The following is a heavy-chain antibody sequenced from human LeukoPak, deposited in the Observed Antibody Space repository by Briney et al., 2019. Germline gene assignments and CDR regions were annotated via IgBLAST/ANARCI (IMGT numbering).Heavy chain of an antibody. CDR1: GFTFTSSA. D-gene: IGHD3-10*01. CDR3: AATPPRSLSKNLWFGELSHPFDP. CDR2: IVVGSGNT. V-gene: IGHV1-58*02. Sequence: ASVKVSCKASGFTFTSSAMQWVRQARGQRLEWIGWIVVGSGNTNYAQKFQERVTITRDMSTSTAYMELSSLRSEDTAVYYCAATPPRSLSKNLWFGELSHPFDPWGQGTLVTVSS. J-gene: IGHJ5*02.